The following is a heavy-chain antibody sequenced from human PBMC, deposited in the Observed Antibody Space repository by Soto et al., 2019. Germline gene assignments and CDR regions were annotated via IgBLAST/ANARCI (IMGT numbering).Heavy chain of an antibody. CDR2: IYWDDDK. CDR3: AHSSVLVPGTMSDY. Sequence: QITLKESGPTLVKPTQTLTLTCTFSGFSLSTSGVAVGWIGQPPGKALEWLALIYWDDDKRYSPSLKSRLTITKDTSKNQVVLTMTNMDHVHTATYYCAHSSVLVPGTMSDYWGQGTLVTVSS. D-gene: IGHD2-2*01. V-gene: IGHV2-5*02. CDR1: GFSLSTSGVA. J-gene: IGHJ4*02.